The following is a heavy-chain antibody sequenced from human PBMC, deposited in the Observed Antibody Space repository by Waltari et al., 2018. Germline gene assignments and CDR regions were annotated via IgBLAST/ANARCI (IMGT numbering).Heavy chain of an antibody. CDR1: GFNFGAYW. J-gene: IGHJ1*01. D-gene: IGHD3-3*01. V-gene: IGHV3-7*02. Sequence: EVQLVESGGGLVQPGGSLKVSCAASGFNFGAYWMSWVRQAPGKGLEWVANINQNETKKYYADSVRGRFTISRDNAKNSLYLQMNSLTVEDTAVYYCTRQGDLWYHWGQGTLVAVSS. CDR3: TRQGDLWYH. CDR2: INQNETKK.